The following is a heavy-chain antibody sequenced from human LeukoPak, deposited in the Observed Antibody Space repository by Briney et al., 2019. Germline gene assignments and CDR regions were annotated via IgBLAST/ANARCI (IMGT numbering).Heavy chain of an antibody. V-gene: IGHV4-61*08. CDR2: IYYTGST. CDR1: GGSVSSGGYY. D-gene: IGHD3-10*01. J-gene: IGHJ5*01. CDR3: AGDYYGSGVNWFDS. Sequence: SETLSLTCTVSGGSVSSGGYYWSWIRQPPGKGLEWIGYIYYTGSTNYSPSLKSRVTISVGTSKNQFSLKLSSVTAADTAVYYCAGDYYGSGVNWFDSWGQGTLVTVSS.